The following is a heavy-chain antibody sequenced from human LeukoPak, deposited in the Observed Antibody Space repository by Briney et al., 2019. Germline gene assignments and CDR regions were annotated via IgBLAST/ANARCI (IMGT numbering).Heavy chain of an antibody. V-gene: IGHV3-21*01. J-gene: IGHJ5*02. D-gene: IGHD2-15*01. Sequence: GGSLRLSCAASGFTFSGYSMNWVRQAPGKGLEWVSSISSSSSYIYYADSVKGRFTISRDNAKNPLYLQMNSLRAEDTAVYYCARHGGCSGGSCYRKFDPWGQGALVTVSS. CDR3: ARHGGCSGGSCYRKFDP. CDR1: GFTFSGYS. CDR2: ISSSSSYI.